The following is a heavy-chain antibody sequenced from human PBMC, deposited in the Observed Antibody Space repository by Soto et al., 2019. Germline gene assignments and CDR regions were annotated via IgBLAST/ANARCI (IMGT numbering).Heavy chain of an antibody. J-gene: IGHJ5*01. CDR3: ARGRYCLSGRCFPNWFDS. CDR1: GESIASVNYF. V-gene: IGHV4-30-4*01. Sequence: PSESLSLTCSVSGESIASVNYFCASIRQPPGQALEYIGYTYRSATTYYNPSFEGRVAISLDTSKSQFSLNVTSVTAAHTAVYFCARGRYCLSGRCFPNWFDSWGQGTLVT. CDR2: TYRSATT. D-gene: IGHD2-15*01.